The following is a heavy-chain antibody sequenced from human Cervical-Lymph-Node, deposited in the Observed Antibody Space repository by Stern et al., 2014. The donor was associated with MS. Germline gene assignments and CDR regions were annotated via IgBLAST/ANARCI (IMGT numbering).Heavy chain of an antibody. Sequence: VQLVESGGGVVQPGRSLRLSCAASGFTFSSSGMHWVRQAPGKGLEWLAIIYYDGSNRYYADSVKGRFTISRDNSKNTPYLQMNSLRAEDTAVYYCAREGGNTAEYFQHWGQGTLVTVSS. CDR1: GFTFSSSG. CDR2: IYYDGSNR. V-gene: IGHV3-33*01. J-gene: IGHJ1*01. CDR3: AREGGNTAEYFQH. D-gene: IGHD4-23*01.